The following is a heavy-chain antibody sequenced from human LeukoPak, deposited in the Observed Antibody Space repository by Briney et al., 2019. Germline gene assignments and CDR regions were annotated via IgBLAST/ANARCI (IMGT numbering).Heavy chain of an antibody. CDR1: GFTFSSYG. D-gene: IGHD6-13*01. CDR2: INTGSSTI. CDR3: ARDLIAATDY. V-gene: IGHV3-48*04. Sequence: PGRSLRLSCAASGFTFSSYGMNWVRQAPGRGLEWVSYINTGSSTIYYADSVKGRFTTSRDNAKNSLFLQMNSLRAEDTAVYYCARDLIAATDYWGQGTLVTVSS. J-gene: IGHJ4*02.